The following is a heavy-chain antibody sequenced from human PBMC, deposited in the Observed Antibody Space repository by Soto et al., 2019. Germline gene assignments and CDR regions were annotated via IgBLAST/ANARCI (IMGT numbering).Heavy chain of an antibody. CDR1: GYTFTNYH. D-gene: IGHD6-13*01. V-gene: IGHV1-8*01. Sequence: QVQLVQSGAEVKKPGASVKVSCKASGYTFTNYHIHWVRQATGQGLEWMGWMNPNSGDTGYAQKFQGRVTMTRDTSITAAYMELSGLRSEDTAVYYCERGGGGRWYSGDYWGQGTLVTVSS. J-gene: IGHJ4*02. CDR3: ERGGGGRWYSGDY. CDR2: MNPNSGDT.